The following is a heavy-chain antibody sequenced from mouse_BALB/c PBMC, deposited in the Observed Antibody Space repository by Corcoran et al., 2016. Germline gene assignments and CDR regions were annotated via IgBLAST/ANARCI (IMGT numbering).Heavy chain of an antibody. CDR1: GYTFTSYV. CDR3: ARLYPGIAMDD. Sequence: EVQLQQSGPELVKPGASVKMSCKASGYTFTSYVMHWVKQKPGQGLEWIGYINPYNDGTKYNEKFKVKATLTSDKSSSTASMELSSLTSEDSAVYDCARLYPGIAMDDWGQGTSVTVSS. V-gene: IGHV1S136*01. J-gene: IGHJ4*01. CDR2: INPYNDGT.